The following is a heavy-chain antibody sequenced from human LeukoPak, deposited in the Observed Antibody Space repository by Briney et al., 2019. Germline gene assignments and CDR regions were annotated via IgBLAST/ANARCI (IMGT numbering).Heavy chain of an antibody. Sequence: PSETLSLTCTVSGGSISSSSYYWGWIRQPPGKGLEWIGTIYYSGSTYYNPSLKSRVTISVDTSKNQFSLKLSSVTAADTAVYYCASTSNYAFNIWGQGTMVTVSS. CDR1: GGSISSSSYY. V-gene: IGHV4-39*01. CDR3: ASTSNYAFNI. J-gene: IGHJ3*02. CDR2: IYYSGST. D-gene: IGHD5-24*01.